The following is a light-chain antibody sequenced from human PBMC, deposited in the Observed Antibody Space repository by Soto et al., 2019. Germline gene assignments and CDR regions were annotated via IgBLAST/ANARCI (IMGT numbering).Light chain of an antibody. CDR1: TGAVTSGNY. V-gene: IGLV7-43*01. Sequence: QAVVTQEPSLTVSPGGTVTLTCASSTGAVTSGNYPSWFQQEPGQTPRTLIYTTNSRHSWTPARFSGSLLGGKAALTLSGVQHEDEAEYYCLLYYGGAQLVFGGGTKLTVL. J-gene: IGLJ3*02. CDR3: LLYYGGAQLV. CDR2: TTN.